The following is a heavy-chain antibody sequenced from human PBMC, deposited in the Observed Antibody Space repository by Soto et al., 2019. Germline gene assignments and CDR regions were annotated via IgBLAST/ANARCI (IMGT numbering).Heavy chain of an antibody. CDR2: SYHSGST. D-gene: IGHD2-2*01. V-gene: IGHV4-4*02. Sequence: SETLSLTCAVSGGSISSSNWWSWVRQPPGKGLEWIGESYHSGSTNYNTSLKSRVTLSVAKSMIRFSLKLSSVTAADTAVYYCARAFIVVVPAAVESWFDPWGEGTLVTVYS. CDR3: ARAFIVVVPAAVESWFDP. J-gene: IGHJ5*02. CDR1: GGSISSSNW.